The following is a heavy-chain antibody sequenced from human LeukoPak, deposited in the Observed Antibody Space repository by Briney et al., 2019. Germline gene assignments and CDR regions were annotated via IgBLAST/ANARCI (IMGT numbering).Heavy chain of an antibody. Sequence: SETLSLTCTVSGGSISSSSYYWGWIRQPPGKGLEWIGSIYYSGSTYYNPSLKSRVTISVDTSKNQFSLKLSSVTAADTAVYYCARPQLGNDAFDIWGQGTMVTVSS. D-gene: IGHD1-26*01. CDR1: GGSISSSSYY. V-gene: IGHV4-39*01. CDR2: IYYSGST. J-gene: IGHJ3*02. CDR3: ARPQLGNDAFDI.